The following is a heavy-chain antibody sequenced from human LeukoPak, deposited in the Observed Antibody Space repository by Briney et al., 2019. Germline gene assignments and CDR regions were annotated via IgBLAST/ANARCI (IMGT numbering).Heavy chain of an antibody. J-gene: IGHJ4*02. CDR1: GYSFTNYW. V-gene: IGHV5-51*01. CDR3: ARAGPAVVERYFDY. D-gene: IGHD6-19*01. CDR2: IFPGDSDT. Sequence: GESLKISCKGSGYSFTNYWIGWVRQMPGKGLEWMGIIFPGDSDTRHSPSFQGQVTISADKSVSTAYLQWSSLKASDTAMYYCARAGPAVVERYFDYWGQGTLVTVSS.